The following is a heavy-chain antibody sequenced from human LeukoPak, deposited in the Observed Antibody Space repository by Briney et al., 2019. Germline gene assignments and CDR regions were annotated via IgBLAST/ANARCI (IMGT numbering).Heavy chain of an antibody. CDR2: ISSNGGST. CDR3: AREQRQDAFDI. J-gene: IGHJ3*02. Sequence: PGGSLRLSCAASGFTFSSYAMHWVRQAPGKGLEYVSAISSNGGSTYYANPVKGRFTISRDNSKNTLYLQMGSLRAEDMAVYNCAREQRQDAFDIWGQGTMVTVSS. CDR1: GFTFSSYA. V-gene: IGHV3-64*01. D-gene: IGHD6-25*01.